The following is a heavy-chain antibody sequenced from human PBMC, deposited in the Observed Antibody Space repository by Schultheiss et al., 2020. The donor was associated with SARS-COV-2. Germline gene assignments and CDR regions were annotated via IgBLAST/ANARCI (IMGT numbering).Heavy chain of an antibody. CDR2: INAGNGNT. V-gene: IGHV1-3*01. Sequence: ASVKVSCKASGYTFTSYAMHWVRQAPGQRLEWMGWINAGNGNTKYSQKFQGRVTITADKSTSTAYMELSSLRSEDTAVYYCARGSETSWGGANWFDPWGQGTLVTVSS. D-gene: IGHD2-2*01. CDR1: GYTFTSYA. CDR3: ARGSETSWGGANWFDP. J-gene: IGHJ5*02.